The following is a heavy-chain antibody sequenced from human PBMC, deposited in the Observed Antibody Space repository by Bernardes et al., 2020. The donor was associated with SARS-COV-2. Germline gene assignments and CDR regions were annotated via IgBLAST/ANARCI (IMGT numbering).Heavy chain of an antibody. V-gene: IGHV1-2*02. CDR2: INANSGAT. CDR1: GYTFIDYY. CDR3: ARLYNGNFRGFDI. Sequence: ASVKVSCKASGYTFIDYYIHWERLAPGQGLEWMGCINANSGATKSAQKFQGRVTMTRDTSISTVYMELTRLRSDDTAVYYCARLYNGNFRGFDIWGQGTKVTVSS. D-gene: IGHD1-7*01. J-gene: IGHJ3*02.